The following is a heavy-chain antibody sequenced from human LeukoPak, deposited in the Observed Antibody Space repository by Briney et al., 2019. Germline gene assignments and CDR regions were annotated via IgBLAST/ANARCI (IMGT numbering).Heavy chain of an antibody. V-gene: IGHV3-23*01. Sequence: GASLRLSCVASGFTFSNYAMSWVRQAPGKGLEWVSAITGSGTNRYYADSLKGRFTTSRDNSKNTVYLQMNGLRAEDTAVYYCAREIFGSGSYPDFWGQGTLVTVSS. D-gene: IGHD3-10*01. CDR1: GFTFSNYA. J-gene: IGHJ4*02. CDR2: ITGSGTNR. CDR3: AREIFGSGSYPDF.